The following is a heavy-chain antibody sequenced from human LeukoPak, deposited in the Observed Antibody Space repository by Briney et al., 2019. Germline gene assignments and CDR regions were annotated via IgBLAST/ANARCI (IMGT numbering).Heavy chain of an antibody. CDR3: AKGGNLGYYYSMDV. D-gene: IGHD4-23*01. Sequence: GGSLRLSCAASGFTFSSYAMSWVRQAPGKGLEWVSAISGSGGRTYYADSVKGRFTISRDNSKNTLYLQMDSLRAEDTAVYYCAKGGNLGYYYSMDVWGKGTTVTVSS. CDR2: ISGSGGRT. J-gene: IGHJ6*03. V-gene: IGHV3-23*01. CDR1: GFTFSSYA.